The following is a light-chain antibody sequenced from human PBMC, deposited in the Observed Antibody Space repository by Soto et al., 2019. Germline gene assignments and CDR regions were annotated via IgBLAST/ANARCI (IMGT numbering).Light chain of an antibody. V-gene: IGKV3-20*01. J-gene: IGKJ1*01. CDR2: AAS. CDR1: QSVSSSY. CDR3: QQYGSSRWT. Sequence: EAVLTQSPGTLSLSPGERTTLSCRASQSVSSSYLAWYQQKPGQAPRHLIYAASSRATGIADRFSGSGSGTVFTLTISRLEPEDFAVYDCQQYGSSRWTFGQGTKVEIK.